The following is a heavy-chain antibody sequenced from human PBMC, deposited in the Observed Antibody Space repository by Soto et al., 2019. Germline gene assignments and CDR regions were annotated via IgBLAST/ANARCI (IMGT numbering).Heavy chain of an antibody. CDR3: ARAAYYDYVWGSYRCDY. CDR2: IIPIFGTA. CDR1: GGTFSSYA. V-gene: IGHV1-69*01. D-gene: IGHD3-16*02. Sequence: QVQLVQSGAEVKKPGSSVKVSCKASGGTFSSYAISWVRQAPGQGLEWMGGIIPIFGTANYAQKFQGRVTVTADESTSTAYMELSSLRSEDTAVYYCARAAYYDYVWGSYRCDYWGQGTLVTVSS. J-gene: IGHJ4*02.